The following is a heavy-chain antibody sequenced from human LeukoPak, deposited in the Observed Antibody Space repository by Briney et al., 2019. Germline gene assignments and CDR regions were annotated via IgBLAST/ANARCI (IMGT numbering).Heavy chain of an antibody. CDR3: AREGKDVVVVTAIGAFDI. CDR1: GFTFSSYA. Sequence: GRSLRLSCAASGFTFSSYAMHWVRQAPGKGLEWVAVISYDGSNKYYADSVKGRFTISRDNSKNTLYLQMNSLRAEDTAVYYCAREGKDVVVVTAIGAFDIWGQGTMVTVSS. J-gene: IGHJ3*02. V-gene: IGHV3-30-3*01. D-gene: IGHD2-21*02. CDR2: ISYDGSNK.